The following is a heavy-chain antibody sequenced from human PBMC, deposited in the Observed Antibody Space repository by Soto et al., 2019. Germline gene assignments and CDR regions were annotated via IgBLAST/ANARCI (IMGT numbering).Heavy chain of an antibody. CDR1: GGSVSSSSYF. V-gene: IGHV4-39*01. Sequence: KTSETLSLTCTVSGGSVSSSSYFWGWIRQPPGKGLEWIGNIDYSGSTYYNASLKSRVTISVDTSKNQFSLKLSAVTAADSAVYYCARGIGYYFDYWGQGTLVTVSS. J-gene: IGHJ4*02. CDR3: ARGIGYYFDY. D-gene: IGHD5-12*01. CDR2: IDYSGST.